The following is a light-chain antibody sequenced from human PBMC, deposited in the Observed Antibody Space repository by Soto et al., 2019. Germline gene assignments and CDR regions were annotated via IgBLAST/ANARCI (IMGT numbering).Light chain of an antibody. CDR1: QGISSD. CDR3: QQCKSYPIT. J-gene: IGKJ5*01. V-gene: IGKV1-9*01. CDR2: AAS. Sequence: DIKLTQSPSFLSASVGDRVTITCRASQGISSDLAWYQQNPGKAPKLLIYAASTLQNGVPSTFSGSGSGTEFTLTISSLQPEDFGTYYCQQCKSYPITFGQGTRLEI.